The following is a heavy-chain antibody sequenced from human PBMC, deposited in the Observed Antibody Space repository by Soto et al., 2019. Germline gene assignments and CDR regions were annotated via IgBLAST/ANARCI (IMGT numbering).Heavy chain of an antibody. Sequence: ASVKVSCKASGYTFTGYYMNWVRQAPGQGLEWMGWINPNSGGTNYAKKIKGRVTMTRDTSISTAYMELSRLRSDDMAVYYCARDGAWQIVRTGYYYGMDVWGQGTTVTVSS. V-gene: IGHV1-2*02. CDR2: INPNSGGT. J-gene: IGHJ6*02. CDR3: ARDGAWQIVRTGYYYGMDV. D-gene: IGHD6-6*01. CDR1: GYTFTGYY.